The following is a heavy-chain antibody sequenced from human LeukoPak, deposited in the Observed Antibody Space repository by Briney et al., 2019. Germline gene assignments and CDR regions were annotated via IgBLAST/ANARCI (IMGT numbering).Heavy chain of an antibody. CDR1: GFTFSSYS. J-gene: IGHJ4*02. CDR2: ISSSSSYI. D-gene: IGHD3-16*02. V-gene: IGHV3-21*01. CDR3: ARDRDYVWGSYRYDY. Sequence: GSLRLSCAASGFTFSSYSMNWVRQAPGKGLEWVSSISSSSSYIYYADSVKGRFTISRDNAKNSLYLQMNSLRAEDTAVYYCARDRDYVWGSYRYDYWGQGTLVTVSS.